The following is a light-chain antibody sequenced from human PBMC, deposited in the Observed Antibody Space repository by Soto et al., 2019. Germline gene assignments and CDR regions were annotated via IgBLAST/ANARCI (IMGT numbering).Light chain of an antibody. Sequence: EIVMTQSPATLSVSPGERATLSCRASQSVSSNLAWYQQKPGQAPRLLIYGASTRATGIPARFSGSGSGTEFTLTIRRLQSEALAVYYCQQYNHWRPWTFGQGKKVEIK. J-gene: IGKJ1*01. CDR2: GAS. V-gene: IGKV3-15*01. CDR1: QSVSSN. CDR3: QQYNHWRPWT.